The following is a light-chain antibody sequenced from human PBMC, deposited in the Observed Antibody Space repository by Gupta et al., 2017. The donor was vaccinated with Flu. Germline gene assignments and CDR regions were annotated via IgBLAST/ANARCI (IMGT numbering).Light chain of an antibody. J-gene: IGLJ3*02. CDR2: GNN. Sequence: TGSSSKNGAGYDVQWYQQLPGTFPKLVVYGNNKRPTGVPDRISGSKSVTSASLAITGLQAEDDGDYYCQTYESSLSASVFGGGTKLTVL. CDR3: QTYESSLSASV. V-gene: IGLV1-40*01. CDR1: SSKNGAGYD.